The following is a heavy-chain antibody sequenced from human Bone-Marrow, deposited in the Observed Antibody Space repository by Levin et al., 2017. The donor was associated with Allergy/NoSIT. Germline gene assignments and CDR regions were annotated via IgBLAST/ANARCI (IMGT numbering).Heavy chain of an antibody. CDR2: INPNSGGT. D-gene: IGHD2-15*01. Sequence: ASVKVSCKASGYTFTGYYMHWVRQAPGQGLEWMGWINPNSGGTNYAQKFQGRVTMTRDTSISTAYMELSRLRSDDTAVYYCARLRGYCSGGSCYPPNYYYYYGMDVWGQGTTVTVSS. CDR1: GYTFTGYY. V-gene: IGHV1-2*02. CDR3: ARLRGYCSGGSCYPPNYYYYYGMDV. J-gene: IGHJ6*02.